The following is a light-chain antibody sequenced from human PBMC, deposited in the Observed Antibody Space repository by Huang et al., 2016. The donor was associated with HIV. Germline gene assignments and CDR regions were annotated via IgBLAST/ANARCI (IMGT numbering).Light chain of an antibody. Sequence: IQMTQSPSSLSASVGDRVTITCRASQIIDGYLNWYQQKPWKAPKLLISSASTLHTGVPPRFSGSGSGTDYTLIIDNLQPDYFATYFCQQSYSTLITFGQGSRLDTK. V-gene: IGKV1-39*01. J-gene: IGKJ5*01. CDR2: SAS. CDR3: QQSYSTLIT. CDR1: QIIDGY.